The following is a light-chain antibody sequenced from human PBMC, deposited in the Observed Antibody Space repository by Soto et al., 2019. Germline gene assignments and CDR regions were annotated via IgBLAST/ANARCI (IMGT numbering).Light chain of an antibody. J-gene: IGLJ2*01. V-gene: IGLV2-14*01. Sequence: QLVLTQPASVSGSPGQSITISCTGTSSDVGASNYVSWYQQHPGKAPKLAIFEVSRRPSGVSDRFSGSKSGNTASLTISGLRAEDEADYYCISYTSTTTLYVVFGGGTKLTVL. CDR1: SSDVGASNY. CDR3: ISYTSTTTLYVV. CDR2: EVS.